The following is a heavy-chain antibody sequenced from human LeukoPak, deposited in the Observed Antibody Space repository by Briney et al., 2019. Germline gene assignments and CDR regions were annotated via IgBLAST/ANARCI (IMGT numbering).Heavy chain of an antibody. CDR1: GFTFTSYW. V-gene: IGHV3-23*01. Sequence: GGSLRLSCAASGFTFTSYWMTWVRQAPGKGLEWVSTMSGSGGSTYHADSVKGRFTMSRDLSKNTLYLQMNSLTAEDTALYYCAKDRGHSSGWEYWGQGTLVTVSS. J-gene: IGHJ4*02. CDR2: MSGSGGST. D-gene: IGHD6-19*01. CDR3: AKDRGHSSGWEY.